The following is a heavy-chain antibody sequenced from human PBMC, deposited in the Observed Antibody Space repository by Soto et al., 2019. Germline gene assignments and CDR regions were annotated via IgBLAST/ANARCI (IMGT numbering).Heavy chain of an antibody. CDR2: TYYRSKWYN. CDR3: ARVAVVLGYYYGMDV. Sequence: LQTVILTCSISGSVFTCNSAASIWNRQSPSRGLEWLGRTYYRSKWYNEYAVSVKSRITINPDTSKNQFSLQLNSVTPEDTAVYYCARVAVVLGYYYGMDVWGQGTTVTVSS. J-gene: IGHJ6*02. D-gene: IGHD6-19*01. V-gene: IGHV6-1*01. CDR1: GSVFTCNSAA.